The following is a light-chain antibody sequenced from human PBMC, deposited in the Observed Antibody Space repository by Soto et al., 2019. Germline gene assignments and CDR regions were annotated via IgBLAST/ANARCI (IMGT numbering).Light chain of an antibody. Sequence: THSPLSLPVTPGEPASISCRSSQSLLHSNGYNYLDWYQQKPGKAPKLLIYAASSLQSGVPSRFSGSGSGTDFTLTISSLQPEDFATYYCQQSYSTPITFGQGTRLEI. J-gene: IGKJ5*01. V-gene: IGKV1-39*01. CDR3: QQSYSTPIT. CDR2: AAS. CDR1: QSLLHSNGYNY.